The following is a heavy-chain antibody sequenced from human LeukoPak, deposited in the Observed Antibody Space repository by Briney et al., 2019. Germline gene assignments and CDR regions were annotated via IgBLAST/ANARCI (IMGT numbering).Heavy chain of an antibody. D-gene: IGHD3-3*01. V-gene: IGHV4-59*01. CDR2: IYYSGST. J-gene: IGHJ5*02. Sequence: SETLSLTCTVSGGSISSYYWSWIRQPSGKGLEWIGYIYYSGSTNYNPSLKSRVTISVDTSKNQFSLKLSSVTAADTAVYYCARARGVGNWFDPWGQGTLVTVSS. CDR3: ARARGVGNWFDP. CDR1: GGSISSYY.